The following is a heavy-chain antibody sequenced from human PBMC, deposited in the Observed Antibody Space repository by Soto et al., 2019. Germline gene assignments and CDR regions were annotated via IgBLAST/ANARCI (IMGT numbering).Heavy chain of an antibody. V-gene: IGHV1-8*01. CDR2: MNPNSGNT. CDR1: GYTLTSYD. Sequence: QVQLVQSGAEVKKAGASVKVSCKASGYTLTSYDINWVRQATGQGLEWMGWMNPNSGNTGYAQKFHVRVTMTRNTSTSTAYMELSSLRSEDTAVYYCAEAKGGGSYLDYWGQGPLVTVSS. D-gene: IGHD1-26*01. CDR3: AEAKGGGSYLDY. J-gene: IGHJ4*02.